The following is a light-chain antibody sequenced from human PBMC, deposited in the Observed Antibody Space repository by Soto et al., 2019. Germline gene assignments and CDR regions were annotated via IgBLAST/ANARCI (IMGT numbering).Light chain of an antibody. CDR3: CTYAGGQILYV. V-gene: IGLV2-23*01. CDR2: ETK. CDR1: SNDIGTYNL. Sequence: QSALTQPASVSGSPGQSITISCAGTSNDIGTYNLVSWYQQHPGTAPKLLIYETKKRPSGVSSRFSGSKSGNTASLTISGLQTDDEADYFCCTYAGGQILYVLXTGTKVTVL. J-gene: IGLJ1*01.